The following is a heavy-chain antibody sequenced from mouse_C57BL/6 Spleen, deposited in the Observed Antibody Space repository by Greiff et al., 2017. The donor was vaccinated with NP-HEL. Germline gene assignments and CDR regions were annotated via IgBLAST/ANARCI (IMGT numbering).Heavy chain of an antibody. V-gene: IGHV1-52*01. CDR1: GYTFTSYW. Sequence: QVQLQQPGAELVRPGSSVKLSCKASGYTFTSYWMHWVKQRPIQGLEWIGNIDPSDSETHYNQKFKDKATLTVDKSSSTAYMQLSSLTSEDSAVYYCAKLTGTRGFDYWGQGTTLTVSS. CDR3: AKLTGTRGFDY. J-gene: IGHJ2*01. D-gene: IGHD4-1*01. CDR2: IDPSDSET.